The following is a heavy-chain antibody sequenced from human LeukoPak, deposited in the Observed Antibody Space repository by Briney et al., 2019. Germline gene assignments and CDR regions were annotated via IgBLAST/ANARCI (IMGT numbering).Heavy chain of an antibody. Sequence: ASVKVSCKASGYTFTGYYIHWVRQAPGQGLEWMGWINPNSGGTNYAQKFQGRVTMTRDTSISTAYMELSRLRSDDTAVYYCARDRHILGVVDGLCYWGQGTLVTVSS. D-gene: IGHD3-3*01. CDR2: INPNSGGT. V-gene: IGHV1-2*02. J-gene: IGHJ4*02. CDR1: GYTFTGYY. CDR3: ARDRHILGVVDGLCY.